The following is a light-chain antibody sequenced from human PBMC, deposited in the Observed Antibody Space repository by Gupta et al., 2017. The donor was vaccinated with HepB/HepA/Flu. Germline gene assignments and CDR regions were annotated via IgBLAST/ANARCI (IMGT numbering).Light chain of an antibody. V-gene: IGKV4-1*01. CDR2: WAS. J-gene: IGKJ2*02. Sequence: DIVMTQSPDSLAVSLGERATINCKSSQSILHSSNNKNSLAWYQQKGGQPPKMLIYWASTRDSGVPDRFSGSGSGTDFTLTISSLQPEDVAVYYCQQDDNTHCIFGQGTQLEIK. CDR1: QSILHSSNNKNS. CDR3: QQDDNTHCI.